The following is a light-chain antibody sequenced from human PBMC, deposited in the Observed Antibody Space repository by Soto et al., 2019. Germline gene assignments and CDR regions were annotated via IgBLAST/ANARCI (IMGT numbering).Light chain of an antibody. Sequence: DIQMTQSPSTLSASVGDTVTITCRASQSISTSLAWYQQKPGKDPNLLISGASTLEEGVPSRFRGSGSGTEFTLTITSLQTDDFATYYCQQYITYSTFGQGTKVDNK. V-gene: IGKV1-5*01. CDR2: GAS. J-gene: IGKJ1*01. CDR3: QQYITYST. CDR1: QSISTS.